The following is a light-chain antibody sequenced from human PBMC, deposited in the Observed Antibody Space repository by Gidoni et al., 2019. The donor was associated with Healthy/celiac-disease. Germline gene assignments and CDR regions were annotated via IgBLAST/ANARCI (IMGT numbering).Light chain of an antibody. Sequence: QSALTQPPSVSGSPGQSVTISCTGTSSDVGSYNRVSWYQQPPGTAPKLMIYEVSNRPSGVPARFSGSKFVNTASLTISGLQAEHEADYYCSSYTSISTRVFGGGTKLTVL. CDR1: SSDVGSYNR. CDR3: SSYTSISTRV. V-gene: IGLV2-18*02. J-gene: IGLJ3*02. CDR2: EVS.